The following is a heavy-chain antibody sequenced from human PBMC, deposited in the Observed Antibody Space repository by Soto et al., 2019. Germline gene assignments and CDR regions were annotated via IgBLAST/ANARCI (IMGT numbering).Heavy chain of an antibody. CDR3: ATSDCSGGSCWAYFDY. J-gene: IGHJ4*02. V-gene: IGHV4-34*01. D-gene: IGHD2-15*01. CDR1: GGSFSCYY. Sequence: SETLSLTCAVYGGSFSCYYWSWIRQPPGKGLEWIGEINHSGSTNYNPSLKSRVTISVDTSKNQFSLKLSSVTAADTAVYYCATSDCSGGSCWAYFDYWGQGTLVTVSS. CDR2: INHSGST.